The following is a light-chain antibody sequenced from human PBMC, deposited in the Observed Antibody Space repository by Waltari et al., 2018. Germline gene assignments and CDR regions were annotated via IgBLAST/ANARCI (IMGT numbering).Light chain of an antibody. CDR3: CSYVGASTFV. J-gene: IGLJ2*01. Sequence: QSALTQPRSVSGSPGQSVTITCTGASSAVGDYEYGSLYQQHPGKVPKLLIFDVYKRPSGVPDRFSGSKSGNTASLTISGLQPEDEADYHCCSYVGASTFVFGGGTKLTVL. CDR1: SSAVGDYEY. V-gene: IGLV2-11*01. CDR2: DVY.